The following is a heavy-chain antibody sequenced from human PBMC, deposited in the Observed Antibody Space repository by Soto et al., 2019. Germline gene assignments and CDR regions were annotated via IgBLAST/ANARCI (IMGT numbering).Heavy chain of an antibody. J-gene: IGHJ4*02. CDR2: ISGSGGST. CDR1: GFTFSSYA. CDR3: ASRSSGWYFDY. Sequence: EVQLLESGGGLVQPGGSLRLSCAASGFTFSSYAMNWVRQGPGKGLEWVSVISGSGGSTYYADSVKGRFTISRDNSKNTRYRRMNSLRAEDTAVYYCASRSSGWYFDYWGQGTLVTVSS. D-gene: IGHD6-19*01. V-gene: IGHV3-23*01.